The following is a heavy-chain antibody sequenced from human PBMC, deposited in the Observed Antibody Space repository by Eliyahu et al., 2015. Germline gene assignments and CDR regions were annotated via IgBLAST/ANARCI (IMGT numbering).Heavy chain of an antibody. V-gene: IGHV3-74*01. CDR2: ISHDERDI. Sequence: EVQLVESGGGLVQPGGSLTLSCAASGFAFSAYWMHWVRQAPGKGLEWVSRISHDERDITYADSVKGRFTISRDNAKNTLYLQMNSLRVEDTAVYYCSRDSPWLPEGYWGHGTLVTVSS. J-gene: IGHJ4*01. CDR3: SRDSPWLPEGY. CDR1: GFAFSAYW. D-gene: IGHD5-12*01.